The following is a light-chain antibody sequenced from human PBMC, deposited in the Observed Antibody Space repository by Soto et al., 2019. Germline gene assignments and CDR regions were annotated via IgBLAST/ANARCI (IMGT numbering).Light chain of an antibody. CDR1: QSVASY. V-gene: IGKV3-11*01. CDR3: QLRSDWPPPLT. J-gene: IGKJ4*01. CDR2: DAS. Sequence: EIVLTQSPATLSLSPGETATLSCRASQSVASYLAWYQHKPGQAPRLLMYDASNRATGIPARFSGSGSGSDFTLTISSLEPEDFVVYYCQLRSDWPPPLTFGGGTKVEIK.